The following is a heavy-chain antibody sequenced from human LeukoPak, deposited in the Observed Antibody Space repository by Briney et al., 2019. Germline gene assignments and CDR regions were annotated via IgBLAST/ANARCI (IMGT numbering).Heavy chain of an antibody. D-gene: IGHD1-26*01. CDR2: ISSSSDFI. CDR3: ARDSGSYSCLETELEY. Sequence: PGGSLRLSCAASGFTFSSYSMNWVRQAPGKGLEWVSSISSSSDFIYYADSVKGRFTISRDNAKNSLYLQMNSLRAEDTAVYYCARDSGSYSCLETELEYWGQGTLVTVSS. J-gene: IGHJ4*02. V-gene: IGHV3-21*01. CDR1: GFTFSSYS.